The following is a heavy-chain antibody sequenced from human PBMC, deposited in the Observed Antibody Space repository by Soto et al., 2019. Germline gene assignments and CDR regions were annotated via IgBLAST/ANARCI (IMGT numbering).Heavy chain of an antibody. J-gene: IGHJ3*02. CDR1: GFSLSTSGVG. Sequence: ESGPTLVNPTQTLTLTCPFSGFSLSTSGVGVGWIRQPPGKALEWLALIYWDDDKRYSPSLKSRLTITKDTSKNQVVLTMTNMDPVDTAFFFRADNTIRYFEDDAFDIWGQGTMVTVSS. CDR2: IYWDDDK. CDR3: ADNTIRYFEDDAFDI. V-gene: IGHV2-5*02. D-gene: IGHD3-9*01.